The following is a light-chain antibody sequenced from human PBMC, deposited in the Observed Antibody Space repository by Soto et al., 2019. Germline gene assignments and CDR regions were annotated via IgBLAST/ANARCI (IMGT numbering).Light chain of an antibody. CDR2: SNN. V-gene: IGLV1-44*01. Sequence: QSVLTQPTSASGTPGQRVTTSCSGSSSNIGSNTVNWYQQLPGTAPKLLIYSNNQRPSGVPDRFSGSKSGTSASLAISGLQSEDEADYYCAAWDDSLNGYVFRTGTKVTVL. CDR1: SSNIGSNT. J-gene: IGLJ1*01. CDR3: AAWDDSLNGYV.